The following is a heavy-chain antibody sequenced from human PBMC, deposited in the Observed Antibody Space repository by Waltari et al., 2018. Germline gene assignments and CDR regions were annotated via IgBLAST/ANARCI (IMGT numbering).Heavy chain of an antibody. J-gene: IGHJ4*02. CDR1: GLTFGHYA. V-gene: IGHV3-30*01. Sequence: QVQLVESGGGVVQPGRSLGLSCTVSGLTFGHYAMPWVRQAPGKGLEWVAIISSDSVSKFYADSVNGRFTISRDNSKNTMYLEMNGLRPEDTAVYYCAGPWGYYSDDGHYLDYWGPGTQVIVSP. CDR3: AGPWGYYSDDGHYLDY. CDR2: ISSDSVSK. D-gene: IGHD3-22*01.